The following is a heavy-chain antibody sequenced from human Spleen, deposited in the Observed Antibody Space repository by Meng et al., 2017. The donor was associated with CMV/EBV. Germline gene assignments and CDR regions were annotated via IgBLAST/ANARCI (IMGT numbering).Heavy chain of an antibody. CDR2: ISGSGGST. CDR1: GFSFSSYG. CDR3: AKAGSSWFNYGMDV. D-gene: IGHD6-13*01. J-gene: IGHJ6*02. Sequence: GGSLRLSCAASGFSFSSYGMHWVRQAPGKGLEWVSAISGSGGSTYYADSVKGRFTISRDNSKNTLYLQMNSLRAEDTAVYYCAKAGSSWFNYGMDVWGQGTTVTVSS. V-gene: IGHV3-23*01.